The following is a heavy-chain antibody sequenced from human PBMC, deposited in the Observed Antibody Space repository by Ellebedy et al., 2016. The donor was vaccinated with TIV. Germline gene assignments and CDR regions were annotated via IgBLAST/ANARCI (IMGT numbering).Heavy chain of an antibody. J-gene: IGHJ4*02. Sequence: ASVKVSCXASGYSFSNDTIGWVRQAPGQGLEWMGWITGSNGNTNYAQNLQGRVTMTTDTSTNTAYMELRGLRSDDTAVYYCAREGAFDSGGYYELFDHWGQGTLVTVSS. D-gene: IGHD3-22*01. V-gene: IGHV1-18*01. CDR1: GYSFSNDT. CDR2: ITGSNGNT. CDR3: AREGAFDSGGYYELFDH.